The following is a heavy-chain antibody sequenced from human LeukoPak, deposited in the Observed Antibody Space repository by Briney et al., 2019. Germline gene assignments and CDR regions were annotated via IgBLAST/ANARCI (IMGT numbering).Heavy chain of an antibody. V-gene: IGHV1-46*01. D-gene: IGHD5-18*01. CDR3: ARDPGTAMGYFDY. J-gene: IGHJ4*02. CDR1: GYTFTSYY. CDR2: INPSGGST. Sequence: GASVKVSCKASGYTFTSYYMHWGRQPPEQGLKWMGIINPSGGSTSYAQKFQGRVTMTRDTSTSTVYMELSSLRSEDTAVYYCARDPGTAMGYFDYWGQGTLVTVSS.